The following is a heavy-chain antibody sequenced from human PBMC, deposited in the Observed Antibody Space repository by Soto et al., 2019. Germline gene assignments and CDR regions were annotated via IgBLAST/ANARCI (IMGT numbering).Heavy chain of an antibody. Sequence: GGSLRLSCAASGFTFDDYTMHWVRQAPGKGLEWVSLISWDGGSTYYADSVKGRFTISRDNSKNSLYLQMNSLRTEDTTLYYCAKGGIKSSSENYYGMDVWGQGTTVTVSS. V-gene: IGHV3-43*01. CDR2: ISWDGGST. CDR1: GFTFDDYT. J-gene: IGHJ6*02. CDR3: AKGGIKSSSENYYGMDV. D-gene: IGHD2-15*01.